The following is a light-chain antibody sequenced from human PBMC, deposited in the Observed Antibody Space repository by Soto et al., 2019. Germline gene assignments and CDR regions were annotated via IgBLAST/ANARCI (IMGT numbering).Light chain of an antibody. V-gene: IGKV1-33*01. CDR3: QQYDNIILA. Sequence: TQSPTSLIASVGDRVTITCQASQYIGNYLNWYQQKGGEAPRLLISGASNLEAGVPSRFSGSGSGADFIFTIRNLQPEDVGTYSCQQYDNIILAFGGGTKVEI. J-gene: IGKJ4*01. CDR2: GAS. CDR1: QYIGNY.